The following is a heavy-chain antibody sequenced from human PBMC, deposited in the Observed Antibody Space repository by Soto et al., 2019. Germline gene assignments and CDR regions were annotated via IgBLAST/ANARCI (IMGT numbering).Heavy chain of an antibody. CDR3: AKENGGSYYYFDY. V-gene: IGHV3-23*01. Sequence: GGSLRLSCAASEFSFSNYAMSWVRQAPGKGLEWVSIISGSGGSTYYADSVKGRFTISRDNSKNTLYLQMNSLRAEDTAVYYCAKENGGSYYYFDYWGQGTPVTVSS. D-gene: IGHD1-26*01. CDR2: ISGSGGST. CDR1: EFSFSNYA. J-gene: IGHJ4*02.